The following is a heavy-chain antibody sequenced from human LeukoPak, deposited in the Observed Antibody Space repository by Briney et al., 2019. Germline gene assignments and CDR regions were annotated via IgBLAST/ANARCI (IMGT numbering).Heavy chain of an antibody. Sequence: ASVKVSCKASGYTFTKYYMHWLRQAPGQGLEWMGVINPSGGTTSYAQKFQGRVTMTRDTSTSTVYMELSSLRSEDTAVYYCARDPVPADSGWYLHFDYWGQGTLVTVSS. V-gene: IGHV1-46*01. J-gene: IGHJ4*02. CDR1: GYTFTKYY. D-gene: IGHD6-19*01. CDR3: ARDPVPADSGWYLHFDY. CDR2: INPSGGTT.